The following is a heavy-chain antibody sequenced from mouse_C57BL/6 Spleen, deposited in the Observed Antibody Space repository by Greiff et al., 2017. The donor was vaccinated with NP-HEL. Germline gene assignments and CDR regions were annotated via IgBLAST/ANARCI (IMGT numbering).Heavy chain of an antibody. CDR3: AKNLGRSSYGGFAY. CDR2: IWRGGST. Sequence: VKLVESGPGLVQPSQSLSITCTVSGFSLTSYGVHWVRQPPGKGLEWLGVIWRGGSTDYNAAVISRLSISKDNSKSQVFFKMNSLQADDTAIYYCAKNLGRSSYGGFAYWGQGTLVTVSA. J-gene: IGHJ3*01. D-gene: IGHD1-2*01. CDR1: GFSLTSYG. V-gene: IGHV2-4*01.